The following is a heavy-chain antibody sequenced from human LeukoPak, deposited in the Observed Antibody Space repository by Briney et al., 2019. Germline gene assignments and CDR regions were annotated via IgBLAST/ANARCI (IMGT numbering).Heavy chain of an antibody. Sequence: PSETLSLTCTVSGASISSYYWSWIQQAPEKGLVWIGYIYYSGSTNYNPSLKSRVTILVDTSKNQFSLKLSSVTAADTAVYYCARGPLRYFDWLPQTGFDYWGQETLVTVSS. CDR3: ARGPLRYFDWLPQTGFDY. V-gene: IGHV4-59*12. CDR2: IYYSGST. CDR1: GASISSYY. D-gene: IGHD3-9*01. J-gene: IGHJ4*02.